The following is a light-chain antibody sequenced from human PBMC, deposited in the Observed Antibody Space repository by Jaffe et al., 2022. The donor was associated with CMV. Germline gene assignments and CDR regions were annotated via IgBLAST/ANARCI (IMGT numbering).Light chain of an antibody. CDR1: QRVSYY. CDR2: DAS. Sequence: DVQMTQSPSSLSASVGDRVTISCRASQRVSYYLNWWQQKPGQAPNLLVYDASKSEAGVPSRFSGSGSATDFTFTISSLQPEDAATYYCQQYDTLPITFGGGTQVEIK. J-gene: IGKJ4*01. V-gene: IGKV1-33*01. CDR3: QQYDTLPIT.